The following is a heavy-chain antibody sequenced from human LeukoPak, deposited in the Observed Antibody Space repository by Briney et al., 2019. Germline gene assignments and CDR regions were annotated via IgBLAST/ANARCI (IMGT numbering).Heavy chain of an antibody. Sequence: SETLSLTCTVSGGSISSYYWSWIRQPAGKGLEWIGRIYTSGSTNYNPSLKSRVTMSVDTSKNQFSLKLSSVTAADTAVYYCARDRDFGDYLYYYYGMDVWGQGTTVTVS. V-gene: IGHV4-4*07. CDR2: IYTSGST. D-gene: IGHD4-17*01. CDR1: GGSISSYY. CDR3: ARDRDFGDYLYYYYGMDV. J-gene: IGHJ6*02.